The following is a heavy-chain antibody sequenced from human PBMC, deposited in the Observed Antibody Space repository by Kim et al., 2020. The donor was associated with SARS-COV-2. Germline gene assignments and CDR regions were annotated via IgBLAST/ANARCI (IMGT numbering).Heavy chain of an antibody. Sequence: GGSLRLSCAASGFTFDDYAMHWVRQAPGKGLEWVSGISWNSGSIGYADSVKGRFTISRDNAKNSLYLQMNSLRAEDTALYYCAKDPTRGIVVVPAAIRHFDYWGQGTLVTVSS. CDR1: GFTFDDYA. CDR3: AKDPTRGIVVVPAAIRHFDY. D-gene: IGHD2-2*01. J-gene: IGHJ4*02. V-gene: IGHV3-9*01. CDR2: ISWNSGSI.